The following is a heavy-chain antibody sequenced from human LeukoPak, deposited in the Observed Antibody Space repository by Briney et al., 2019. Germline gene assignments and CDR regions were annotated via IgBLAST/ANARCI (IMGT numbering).Heavy chain of an antibody. V-gene: IGHV3-7*01. J-gene: IGHJ4*02. Sequence: PGGSLRLSCAASGFSFSSYWMSWVRQAPGKGLEWVANVKQDGSEKYYVDSVKGRFTISRDNAKNSLYLQMNSLRAEDTAVSYCVGHSDYWGQGTLVTVSS. D-gene: IGHD3-16*01. CDR2: VKQDGSEK. CDR1: GFSFSSYW. CDR3: VGHSDY.